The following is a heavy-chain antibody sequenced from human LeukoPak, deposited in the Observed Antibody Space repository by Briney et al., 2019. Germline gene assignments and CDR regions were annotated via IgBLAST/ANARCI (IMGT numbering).Heavy chain of an antibody. Sequence: SETLSLTCTGSGGSISSYYWNWIRQPPGKGLEWIGYIHYSGTNYYNPSLKSRVTISLDTSKSQFSLKLRSVTAADTAVYYCATIFGVANPIDYWGQGTLVTVSS. V-gene: IGHV4-59*01. CDR2: IHYSGTN. CDR1: GGSISSYY. D-gene: IGHD3-3*01. J-gene: IGHJ4*02. CDR3: ATIFGVANPIDY.